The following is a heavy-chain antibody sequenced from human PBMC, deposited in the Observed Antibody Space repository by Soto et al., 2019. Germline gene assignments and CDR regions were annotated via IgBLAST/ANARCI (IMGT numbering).Heavy chain of an antibody. CDR1: GFTFSSYG. Sequence: GGSLRLSCAASGFTFSSYGMHWVRQAPGKGLEWVAVIWYDGSNKYYADSVKGRFTISRDNSKNTLYLQMNSLRAEDTAVYYCAREARRSGGSCYSECAFDIWGQGTMVTVSS. J-gene: IGHJ3*02. CDR3: AREARRSGGSCYSECAFDI. CDR2: IWYDGSNK. V-gene: IGHV3-33*01. D-gene: IGHD2-15*01.